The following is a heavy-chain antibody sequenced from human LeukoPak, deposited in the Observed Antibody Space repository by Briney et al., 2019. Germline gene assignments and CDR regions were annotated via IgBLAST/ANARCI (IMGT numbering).Heavy chain of an antibody. CDR1: GGSISSSSYY. CDR3: ARDQQGVVVAARVNWFDP. D-gene: IGHD2-15*01. Sequence: SETLSLTCTVSGGSISSSSYYWGWIRQPPGKGMERIGSIYYSGSTYYNPSLKSRVTISVDTSKNQFSLKLSSVTAADTAVYYCARDQQGVVVAARVNWFDPWGQGTLVTVSS. J-gene: IGHJ5*02. V-gene: IGHV4-39*07. CDR2: IYYSGST.